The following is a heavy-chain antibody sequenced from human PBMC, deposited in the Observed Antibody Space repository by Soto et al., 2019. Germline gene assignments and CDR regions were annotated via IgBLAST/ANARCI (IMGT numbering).Heavy chain of an antibody. CDR1: GFTFSSYA. CDR3: ARGHSSGCPDY. Sequence: GGSLRLSCAASGFTFSSYAMHWVRQAPGKGLEWVAVISYDGSNKYYADSVKGRFTISRDNSKNTLYLQMNSLRAEDTAVYYCARGHSSGCPDYWGQGTLVTVSS. J-gene: IGHJ4*02. D-gene: IGHD6-19*01. CDR2: ISYDGSNK. V-gene: IGHV3-30-3*01.